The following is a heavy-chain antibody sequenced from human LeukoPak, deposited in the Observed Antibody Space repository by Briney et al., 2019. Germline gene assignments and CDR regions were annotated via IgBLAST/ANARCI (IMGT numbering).Heavy chain of an antibody. D-gene: IGHD2-15*01. J-gene: IGHJ4*02. CDR1: GFSFSIYA. CDR3: TRKTPGRAPFDY. V-gene: IGHV3-23*01. CDR2: VGTGADT. Sequence: GGSLRLSCLASGFSFSIYAMDWVRQAPGQGLKWVSAVGTGADTYYADSARGRFTISRDNSKNTLYLQMDSLRAEDTAIYYCTRKTPGRAPFDYWGQGTLVTVSS.